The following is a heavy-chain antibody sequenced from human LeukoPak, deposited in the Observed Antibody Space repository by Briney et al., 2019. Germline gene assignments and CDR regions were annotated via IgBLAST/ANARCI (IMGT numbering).Heavy chain of an antibody. D-gene: IGHD3-22*01. J-gene: IGHJ4*02. Sequence: VASVKVSCKVSGYTLTELSMHWVRQAPGKGLEWMGGFDPEDGETIYAQKFQGRVTMTEDTSTDTAYMELSSLRSEDTAVYYCATDYYDSSGYRLFDYWGQGTLVTVSS. V-gene: IGHV1-24*01. CDR3: ATDYYDSSGYRLFDY. CDR1: GYTLTELS. CDR2: FDPEDGET.